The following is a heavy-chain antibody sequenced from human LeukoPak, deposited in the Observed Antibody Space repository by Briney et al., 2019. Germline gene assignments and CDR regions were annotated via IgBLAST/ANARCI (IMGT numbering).Heavy chain of an antibody. Sequence: PGGSLRLSCTVSGFTVSSDSMSWVRQAPGKGLEWVSFIYSSGSTHYSDSVKGRFTISRDNSKNTLYLQMNSLRAEDTAVYYCARRAGAYSHPYDYWGQGTLVTVSS. CDR1: GFTVSSDS. J-gene: IGHJ4*02. D-gene: IGHD4/OR15-4a*01. V-gene: IGHV3-53*01. CDR2: IYSSGST. CDR3: ARRAGAYSHPYDY.